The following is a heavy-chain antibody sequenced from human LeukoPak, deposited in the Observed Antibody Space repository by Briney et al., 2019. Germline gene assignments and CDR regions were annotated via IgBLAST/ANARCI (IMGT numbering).Heavy chain of an antibody. J-gene: IGHJ4*02. V-gene: IGHV1-24*01. D-gene: IGHD3-10*01. CDR3: ARVFYTRGYYGSGSPAYFDY. CDR2: FDPEKGET. Sequence: ASVKVSCKVSGYTLTELSMHWVRQAPGKGFEWMGRFDPEKGETIYAQKFQGRVIMTEDTSTDTAYMELSSLRSEDTAVYYCARVFYTRGYYGSGSPAYFDYWGQGTLVTVSS. CDR1: GYTLTELS.